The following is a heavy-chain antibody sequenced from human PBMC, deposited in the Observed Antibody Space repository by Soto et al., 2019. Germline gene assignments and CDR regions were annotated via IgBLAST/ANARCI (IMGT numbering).Heavy chain of an antibody. J-gene: IGHJ4*02. D-gene: IGHD3-22*01. CDR3: ARGKAAYSMTPTSERYYFDY. CDR2: IKQDGSEK. CDR1: GFTFSSYW. Sequence: EVQLVESGGGLVQPGGSLRLSCAASGFTFSSYWMSWVRQAPGKGLEWVANIKQDGSEKYYVDSVKGRFTISRDNAKNSLYLQMNSLRAEDTAVYYCARGKAAYSMTPTSERYYFDYWGQGTLVTVSS. V-gene: IGHV3-7*01.